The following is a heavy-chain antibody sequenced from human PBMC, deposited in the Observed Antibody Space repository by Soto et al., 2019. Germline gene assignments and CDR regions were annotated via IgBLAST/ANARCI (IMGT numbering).Heavy chain of an antibody. CDR3: ARAHATYYFDY. CDR1: GYTWTGYY. D-gene: IGHD2-15*01. CDR2: INPNSGGT. J-gene: IGHJ4*02. V-gene: IGHV1-2*02. Sequence: ASVKVPCKAYGYTWTGYYIHWVRQAPGQGLEWMGWINPNSGGTNYAQKFQGRVTMTRDTSISTAYMELSRLRSDDTAVYYCARAHATYYFDYWGQGTLVTVSS.